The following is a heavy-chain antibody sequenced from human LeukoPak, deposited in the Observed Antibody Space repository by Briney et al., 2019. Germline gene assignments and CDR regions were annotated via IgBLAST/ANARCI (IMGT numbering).Heavy chain of an antibody. J-gene: IGHJ3*02. CDR3: ARWSLLDAFDM. CDR1: GYTFTSYA. D-gene: IGHD1-26*01. CDR2: INVGDGNT. V-gene: IGHV1-3*01. Sequence: VASVKVSCKASGYTFTSYAMHWVRQAPGQRLEWMGWINVGDGNTKYSQKFQGRVTITRDTSASTAYMELSSLRSEDTAVYYCARWSLLDAFDMWGQGTMVTVSS.